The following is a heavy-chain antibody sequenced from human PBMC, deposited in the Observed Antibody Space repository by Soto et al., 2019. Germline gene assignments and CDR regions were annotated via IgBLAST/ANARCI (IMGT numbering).Heavy chain of an antibody. CDR2: ISFEGSKK. Sequence: SLRLSCSASGFTFRSYGMHWVRQAPGKGLEWVASISFEGSKKFYADSVKGRFTISRDNSRNTLYLQMNSLRTEDTAVYYCAKDHVVVGRVYGSSELFFWGQGTQVTVSS. V-gene: IGHV3-30*18. D-gene: IGHD3-10*01. CDR1: GFTFRSYG. CDR3: AKDHVVVGRVYGSSELFF. J-gene: IGHJ4*02.